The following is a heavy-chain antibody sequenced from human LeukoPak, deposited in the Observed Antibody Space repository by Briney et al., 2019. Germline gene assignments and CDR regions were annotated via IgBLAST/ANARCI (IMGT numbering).Heavy chain of an antibody. Sequence: SETLSLSCTVSGGSIRSYYWSWIRQPPGKGLECIGYIYYIGSTNYNPSLKSRVTISLDTSKSQFSLKLTSVTPADTAVYYCARGGIVGSRTNWFDPWGQGILVTVSS. J-gene: IGHJ5*02. V-gene: IGHV4-59*01. CDR2: IYYIGST. D-gene: IGHD1-26*01. CDR1: GGSIRSYY. CDR3: ARGGIVGSRTNWFDP.